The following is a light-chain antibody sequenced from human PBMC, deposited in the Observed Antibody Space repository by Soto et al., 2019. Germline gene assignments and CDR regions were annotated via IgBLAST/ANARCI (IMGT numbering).Light chain of an antibody. J-gene: IGKJ4*01. CDR2: DSY. V-gene: IGKV3-11*01. CDR1: HSVDIY. CDR3: QQRKYWPPLT. Sequence: EVVLTQSPDTLSLSPGERATLSCRTSHSVDIYLAWYQQQPGQAPRLLIYDSYNRVTGIPTRFSGSGSGTDFTPTISSLEPEDSAVYYCQQRKYWPPLTFGGGTKVEIK.